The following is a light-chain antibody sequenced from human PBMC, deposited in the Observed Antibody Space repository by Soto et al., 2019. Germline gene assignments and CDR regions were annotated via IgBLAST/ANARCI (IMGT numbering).Light chain of an antibody. CDR1: QSVSSSY. CDR3: QQYGSSLPYT. CDR2: GAY. Sequence: EIVLTQSPGTLSFSPGERATLSGRASQSVSSSYLAWYQQKPGQAPRLLIYGAYSRATGIPDRFSGSGSGTDFTLTISRLEPEDFAVYYCQQYGSSLPYTFGQGTKLEIK. J-gene: IGKJ2*01. V-gene: IGKV3-20*01.